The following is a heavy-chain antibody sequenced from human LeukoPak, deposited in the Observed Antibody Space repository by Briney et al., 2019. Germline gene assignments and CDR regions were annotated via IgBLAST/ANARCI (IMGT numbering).Heavy chain of an antibody. D-gene: IGHD4-11*01. V-gene: IGHV3-48*01. CDR3: ARGTVTPS. Sequence: GGSLRLSCAASGFTFSSYWMHWVRQAPGKGLEWVSYISASSTIYYADSVKGRFTISRDNAKNSLYLQMNSLRAEDTAVYYCARGTVTPSWGQGVLVTVSS. J-gene: IGHJ5*02. CDR2: ISASSTI. CDR1: GFTFSSYW.